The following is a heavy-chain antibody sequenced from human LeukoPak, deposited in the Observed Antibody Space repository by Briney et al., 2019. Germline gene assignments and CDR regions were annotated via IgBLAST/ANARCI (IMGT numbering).Heavy chain of an antibody. CDR2: IYYSGST. Sequence: PSETLSLTCTVSGGSISSSSYYWGWIRQPPGQGLEWIGSIYYSGSTYYNPFLKSRVTISVDTSKNQFSLKLSSVTAADTAVYYCARHVYDFWSGYYYYFDYWGQGTLVTVSS. J-gene: IGHJ4*02. CDR1: GGSISSSSYY. D-gene: IGHD3-3*01. CDR3: ARHVYDFWSGYYYYFDY. V-gene: IGHV4-39*01.